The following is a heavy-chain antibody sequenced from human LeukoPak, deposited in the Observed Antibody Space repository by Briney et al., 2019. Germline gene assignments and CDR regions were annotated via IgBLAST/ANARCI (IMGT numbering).Heavy chain of an antibody. Sequence: PSETLSLTCTVSGGSISTSNYYWGWIRQPPGKGLEWIGYIYYSGSTNYNPSLKSRVTISVDTSKNQFSLKLSSVTAADTAVYYCARAPYGSGSYYNDYWGQGTLVTVSS. D-gene: IGHD3-10*01. V-gene: IGHV4-61*05. CDR2: IYYSGST. CDR1: GGSISTSNYY. J-gene: IGHJ4*02. CDR3: ARAPYGSGSYYNDY.